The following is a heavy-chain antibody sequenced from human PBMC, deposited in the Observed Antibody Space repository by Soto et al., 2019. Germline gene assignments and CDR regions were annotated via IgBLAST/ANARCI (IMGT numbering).Heavy chain of an antibody. CDR3: ATTYYDYVWGSYLPELTEY. CDR1: GFTFSSYG. D-gene: IGHD3-16*02. V-gene: IGHV3-30*03. CDR2: ISYDGSNK. Sequence: QVQLVESGGGVVQPGRSLRLSCAASGFTFSSYGMHWVRQAPGKGLEWVAVISYDGSNKYYADSVKGRFTISRDNSKNKLYLQMNSLRAEDTAVYYCATTYYDYVWGSYLPELTEYWGQGTLVTVSS. J-gene: IGHJ4*02.